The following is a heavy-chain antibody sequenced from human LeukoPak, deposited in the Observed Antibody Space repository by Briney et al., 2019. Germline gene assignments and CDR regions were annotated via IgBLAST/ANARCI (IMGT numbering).Heavy chain of an antibody. CDR1: GGSISSSNW. CDR3: ARAGTTVTTNYFDY. J-gene: IGHJ4*02. V-gene: IGHV4-4*02. CDR2: IYHSGST. D-gene: IGHD4-17*01. Sequence: KPSETLSLTCAVSGGSISSSNWWSWVRQPPGKGLEWIGEIYHSGSTNYNPSLKSRVTISVDKSKNQFSLKLSSVTAADTAVYYCARAGTTVTTNYFDYWGQGTLVTVSS.